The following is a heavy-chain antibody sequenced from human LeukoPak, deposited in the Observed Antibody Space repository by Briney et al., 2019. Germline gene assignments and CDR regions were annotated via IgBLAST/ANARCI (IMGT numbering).Heavy chain of an antibody. CDR3: ARAAMNLDGYNWWYFDH. D-gene: IGHD5-24*01. CDR1: GGTFSSYA. Sequence: ASVKVSCKASGGTFSSYAISWVRQAPGQGLEWMGWINPNSGGTNYAQKFQGWVTMTRDTSISTAYMELSRLRSDDTAVYYCARAAMNLDGYNWWYFDHWGQGTLVTVSS. CDR2: INPNSGGT. V-gene: IGHV1-2*04. J-gene: IGHJ4*02.